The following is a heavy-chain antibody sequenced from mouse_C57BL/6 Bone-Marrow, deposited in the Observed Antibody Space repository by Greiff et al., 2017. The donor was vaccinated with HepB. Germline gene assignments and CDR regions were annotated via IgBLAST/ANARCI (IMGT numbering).Heavy chain of an antibody. CDR1: GYTFTSYW. V-gene: IGHV1-61*01. CDR3: ARFPLITPIPSFAC. CDR2: IYPSDSET. D-gene: IGHD1-1*01. J-gene: IGHJ3*01. Sequence: QVQLQQPGAELVRPGSSVKLSCKASGYTFTSYWMDWVKQRPGQGLEWIGNIYPSDSETHYNQKFKDKATLTVDKSSSTAYMQLSSLTSEDSAVYYCARFPLITPIPSFACWGQGALVAVSA.